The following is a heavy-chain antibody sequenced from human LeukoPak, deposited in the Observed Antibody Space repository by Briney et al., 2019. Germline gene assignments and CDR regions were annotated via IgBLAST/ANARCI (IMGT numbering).Heavy chain of an antibody. V-gene: IGHV3-53*01. CDR2: IYSGGST. CDR1: GFTVSSNY. J-gene: IGHJ6*02. CDR3: ARDVREGYSYGPYGMDV. D-gene: IGHD5-18*01. Sequence: PGGSLRLSCAASGFTVSSNYMSWVRQAPGKGLEWVSVIYSGGSTYYADSVKGRFTISRDNSKNTLYLQMNSLRAEDTAVYYCARDVREGYSYGPYGMDVWGQGTTVTVSS.